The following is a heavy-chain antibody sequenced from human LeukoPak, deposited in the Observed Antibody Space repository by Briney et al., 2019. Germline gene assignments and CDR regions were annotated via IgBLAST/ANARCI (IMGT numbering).Heavy chain of an antibody. CDR2: ISYDGSNK. V-gene: IGHV3-30*18. J-gene: IGHJ3*02. Sequence: PGGSLRLSCAASGFTFSSYGMHWVRQAPGKGLEWVAVISYDGSNKYYADSVKGRFTISRDNSKNTLYLQMNSLRAEDTAVYYCAKDVLRFLEWLSRHDAFDIWGQGTMVTVSS. CDR3: AKDVLRFLEWLSRHDAFDI. D-gene: IGHD3-3*01. CDR1: GFTFSSYG.